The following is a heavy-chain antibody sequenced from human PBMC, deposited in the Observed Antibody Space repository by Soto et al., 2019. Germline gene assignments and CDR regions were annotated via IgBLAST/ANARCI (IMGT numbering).Heavy chain of an antibody. Sequence: QVQLVESGGGVVQPGRSLRLSCAASGFTFSHYGIHWVRQAPGKGLEWLAVISYDGSNKHYADSVKGRFTVSRDNSKNTLYLQMNSLRAEDTAVYFCARYSGKYQGPIDYWGQGTFVTVSS. V-gene: IGHV3-30*03. D-gene: IGHD1-26*01. CDR1: GFTFSHYG. CDR2: ISYDGSNK. CDR3: ARYSGKYQGPIDY. J-gene: IGHJ4*02.